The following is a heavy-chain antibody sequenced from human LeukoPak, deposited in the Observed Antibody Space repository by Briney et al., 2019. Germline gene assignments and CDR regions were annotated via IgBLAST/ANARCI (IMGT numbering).Heavy chain of an antibody. Sequence: GGSLRLSCAASGFTFSSYWMSWVRQAPGKGLEWVANIKQDGSEKYYVDSVKGRFIISRDNAKDSLYLQMNSLRAEDTAVYYCAREYNWNDCYFGYWGQGTLVTVSS. CDR2: IKQDGSEK. J-gene: IGHJ4*02. D-gene: IGHD1-1*01. CDR3: AREYNWNDCYFGY. CDR1: GFTFSSYW. V-gene: IGHV3-7*03.